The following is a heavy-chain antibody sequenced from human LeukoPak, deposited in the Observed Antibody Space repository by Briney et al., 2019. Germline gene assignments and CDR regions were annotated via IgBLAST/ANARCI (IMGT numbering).Heavy chain of an antibody. CDR1: GYTFTSYA. V-gene: IGHV7-4-1*02. Sequence: ASVKVSCKASGYTFTSYAMNWVRQAPGQGLEWMGWINTDTGNPTYAQGFTGRFVFSLDTSVSTAYLQISSLKAEDTAVYYCARRGPHDYGDYVGYWGQGTLVTVSS. D-gene: IGHD4-17*01. CDR2: INTDTGNP. J-gene: IGHJ4*02. CDR3: ARRGPHDYGDYVGY.